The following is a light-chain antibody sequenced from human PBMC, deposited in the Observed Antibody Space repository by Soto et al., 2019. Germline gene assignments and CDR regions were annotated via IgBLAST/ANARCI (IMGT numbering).Light chain of an antibody. V-gene: IGKV1-5*03. Sequence: DIQMTQSPSTLSASVRDRVTITCRASQGIRSWLAWYQQKPGKAPNLLIYQASNLKSGVLSRYSGSGSGTEYTLTISSLQPDDFATYYCQQYNSYPWTFGQGTKVEIK. CDR2: QAS. CDR1: QGIRSW. CDR3: QQYNSYPWT. J-gene: IGKJ1*01.